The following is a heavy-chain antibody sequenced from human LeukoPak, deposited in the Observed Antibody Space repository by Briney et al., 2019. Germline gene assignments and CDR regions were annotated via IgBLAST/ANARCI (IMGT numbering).Heavy chain of an antibody. V-gene: IGHV3-33*01. CDR1: GFTFSSYG. Sequence: PGGSLRLSCAASGFTFSSYGMHWVRQAPGKGLEWVAVIWYDGSNKYYADSVKGRFTISRDNSKNTLYLQMNSLRAEDTAVYYCARDQYYGSGSYYFWGQGTLVTVSP. D-gene: IGHD3-10*01. CDR2: IWYDGSNK. J-gene: IGHJ4*02. CDR3: ARDQYYGSGSYYF.